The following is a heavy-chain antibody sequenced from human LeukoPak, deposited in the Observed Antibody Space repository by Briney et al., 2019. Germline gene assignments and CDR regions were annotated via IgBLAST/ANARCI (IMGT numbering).Heavy chain of an antibody. Sequence: PGGSLRLSCVASGFTFSNYCMTWVRQAPGKGLEWVSSISSATYYADSVKGRFAISRANSKNTPHLQINRLSSEDTAVYYFAREIVGAPTPGAYWGQGILGTASS. V-gene: IGHV3-69-1*01. D-gene: IGHD1-26*01. CDR1: GFTFSNYC. CDR3: AREIVGAPTPGAY. CDR2: ISSAT. J-gene: IGHJ4*02.